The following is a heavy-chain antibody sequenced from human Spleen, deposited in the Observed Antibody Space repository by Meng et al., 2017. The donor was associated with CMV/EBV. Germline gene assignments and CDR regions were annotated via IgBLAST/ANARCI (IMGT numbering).Heavy chain of an antibody. D-gene: IGHD2/OR15-2a*01. CDR1: GFTFTNSY. CDR3: ARDFYDHNGFGAFDI. V-gene: IGHV1-2*02. CDR2: INPNSGGT. J-gene: IGHJ3*02. Sequence: ASVKVSCKTSGFTFTNSYMHWVRQAPGRGLEWMGWINPNSGGTKYAQRFHGRVTMTRDTSISTAYMELNRLKYEDTAVYYCARDFYDHNGFGAFDIWGQGTMVTVSS.